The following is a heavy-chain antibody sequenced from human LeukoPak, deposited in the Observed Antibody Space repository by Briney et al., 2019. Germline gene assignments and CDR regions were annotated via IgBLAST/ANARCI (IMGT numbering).Heavy chain of an antibody. CDR2: ISSSSSYI. J-gene: IGHJ3*02. D-gene: IGHD7-27*01. V-gene: IGHV3-21*01. CDR1: AFTFSSYS. CDR3: EGHKLGIDAFDI. Sequence: GGSLRLSCAASAFTFSSYSMNCVRQAPGKGLEWVSSISSSSSYIYYADSVKGRFTISRDNAKNSLYLQMISLRAEDSAVYLCEGHKLGIDAFDIWGQGTMVTVSS.